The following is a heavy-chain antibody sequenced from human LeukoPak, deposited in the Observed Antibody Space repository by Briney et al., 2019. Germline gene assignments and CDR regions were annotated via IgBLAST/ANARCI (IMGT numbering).Heavy chain of an antibody. CDR2: IYSGGST. CDR3: AREGFGSGSYYYFDY. Sequence: GGSLRLSCAASGLSVSNNYMSWVRQAPGKGLEWVSVIYSGGSTYYADSVKGRFIISRDNSKNTLYLEMNSLRAEDTAVYYCAREGFGSGSYYYFDYWGQGTLITVSS. CDR1: GLSVSNNY. J-gene: IGHJ4*02. D-gene: IGHD3-10*01. V-gene: IGHV3-66*01.